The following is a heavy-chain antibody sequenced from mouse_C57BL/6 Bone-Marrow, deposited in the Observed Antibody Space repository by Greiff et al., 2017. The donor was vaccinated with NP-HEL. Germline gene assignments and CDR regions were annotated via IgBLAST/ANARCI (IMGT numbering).Heavy chain of an antibody. CDR3: ARDATGLDY. Sequence: VQLKESGGGLVQSGRSLRLSCATSGFTFSDFYMEWVRQAPGKGLEWIAASRNKANDYTTEYSASVKGRFIVSRDTSQSILYLQMNALRAEDTAIYYCARDATGLDYWGQGTTLTVSS. D-gene: IGHD4-1*01. CDR1: GFTFSDFY. V-gene: IGHV7-1*01. CDR2: SRNKANDYTT. J-gene: IGHJ2*01.